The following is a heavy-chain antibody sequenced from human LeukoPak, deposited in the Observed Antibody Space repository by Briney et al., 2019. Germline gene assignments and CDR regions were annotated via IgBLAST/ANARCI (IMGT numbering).Heavy chain of an antibody. V-gene: IGHV4-31*03. J-gene: IGHJ6*02. D-gene: IGHD2-2*01. CDR2: IYYSGST. Sequence: SETLSLTCTVSGGSISSGGSYWSWIRQHPGKGLEWIGYIYYSGSTYYNPSLKSRVTISVDTSKNQFSLKLSSVTAADTAVYYCARDRGYIVVVPAAINYYYYGMDVWGQGTTVTVSS. CDR1: GGSISSGGSY. CDR3: ARDRGYIVVVPAAINYYYYGMDV.